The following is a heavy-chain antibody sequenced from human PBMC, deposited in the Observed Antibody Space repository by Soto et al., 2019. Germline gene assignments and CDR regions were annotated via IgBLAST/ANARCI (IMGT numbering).Heavy chain of an antibody. D-gene: IGHD2-15*01. Sequence: GASVKVSCKTSGYTFTRYGISWVRQAPGQRLEWMGWINAGNGNTKYSQKFQGRVTITRDTSASTAYMELSSLRSEDTAVYYCARGPGGPDGPGDYWGQGTLVTVSS. CDR1: GYTFTRYG. V-gene: IGHV1-3*01. J-gene: IGHJ4*02. CDR2: INAGNGNT. CDR3: ARGPGGPDGPGDY.